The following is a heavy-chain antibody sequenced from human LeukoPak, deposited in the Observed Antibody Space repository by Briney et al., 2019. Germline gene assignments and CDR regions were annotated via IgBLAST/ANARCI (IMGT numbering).Heavy chain of an antibody. Sequence: GESLKISCKGSGYSFTSYWIGWVRQMPGKGLEWMGIIYPGDSDTRYSPSFQGQVTISADKSISTAYLQWSSLKASDTATYYCARQGDSGYDTDYFDYWGQGTLVTVSS. J-gene: IGHJ4*02. CDR3: ARQGDSGYDTDYFDY. V-gene: IGHV5-51*01. CDR1: GYSFTSYW. D-gene: IGHD5-12*01. CDR2: IYPGDSDT.